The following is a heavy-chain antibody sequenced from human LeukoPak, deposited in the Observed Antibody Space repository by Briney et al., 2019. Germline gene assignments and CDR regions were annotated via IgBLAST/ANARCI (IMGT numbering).Heavy chain of an antibody. J-gene: IGHJ6*03. Sequence: PGGSLRLSCEASGFTFSSYSMNWVRQAPGKGLEWVAFIRYDGSNKYYADSVKGRFTISRDNSKNTLYLQMNSLRAEDTAVYYCAKDIVPASLGYYYYMDVWGKGTTVTISS. V-gene: IGHV3-30*02. CDR2: IRYDGSNK. CDR1: GFTFSSYS. D-gene: IGHD2-2*01. CDR3: AKDIVPASLGYYYYMDV.